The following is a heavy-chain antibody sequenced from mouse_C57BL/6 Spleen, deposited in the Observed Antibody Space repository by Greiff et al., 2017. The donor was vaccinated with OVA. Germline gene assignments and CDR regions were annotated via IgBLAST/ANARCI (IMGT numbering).Heavy chain of an antibody. CDR1: GYTFTSYG. V-gene: IGHV1-81*01. CDR2: IYPRSGNT. CDR3: ASFNYGSTVAY. J-gene: IGHJ3*01. D-gene: IGHD1-1*01. Sequence: QVQLQQSGAELARPGASVKLSCKASGYTFTSYGISWVKQRTGQGLEWIGEIYPRSGNTYYNEKFKGKATLTADKSSSTAYMELRSLTSEDSAVYFCASFNYGSTVAYWGQGTLVTVSA.